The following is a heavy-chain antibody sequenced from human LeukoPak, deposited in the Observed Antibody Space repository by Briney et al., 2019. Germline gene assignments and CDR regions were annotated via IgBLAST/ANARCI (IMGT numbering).Heavy chain of an antibody. J-gene: IGHJ3*02. Sequence: PGGSLRLSCAASGFTFSSYAMSWVRQAPGKGLEWVSVIYTGGSIYYADSVKGRFTISRDNAKNSLYLQMNSLRAEDTAVYYCARSPVEMDAFDIWGQGTMVTVSS. V-gene: IGHV3-23*03. CDR2: IYTGGSI. D-gene: IGHD5-24*01. CDR3: ARSPVEMDAFDI. CDR1: GFTFSSYA.